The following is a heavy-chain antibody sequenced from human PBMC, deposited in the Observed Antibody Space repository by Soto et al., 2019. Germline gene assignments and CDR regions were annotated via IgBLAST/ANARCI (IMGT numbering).Heavy chain of an antibody. V-gene: IGHV3-23*01. Sequence: PVGSLRLSCAASGFTFSSYAMSWVRQAPGKGLEWVSAISGSGGSTYYADSVKGRFTISRDNSKNTLYLQMNSLRAEDTAVYYCAKDSGYSSSWYPNHFDYWGQGTLVTSPQ. CDR2: ISGSGGST. D-gene: IGHD6-13*01. J-gene: IGHJ4*02. CDR1: GFTFSSYA. CDR3: AKDSGYSSSWYPNHFDY.